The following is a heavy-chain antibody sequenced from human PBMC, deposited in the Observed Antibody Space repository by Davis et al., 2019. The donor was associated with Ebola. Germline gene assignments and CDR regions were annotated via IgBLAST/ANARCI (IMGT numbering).Heavy chain of an antibody. Sequence: SVKVSCKASGGTFSSYAISWVRQAPGQGLEWMGGIIPIFGTANYAQKFQGRVTITADESTSTAYMELSSLRSEDTAVYYCASRASYYDSSGYYFDYWGQGTLVTVSS. V-gene: IGHV1-69*13. D-gene: IGHD3-22*01. CDR2: IIPIFGTA. CDR1: GGTFSSYA. CDR3: ASRASYYDSSGYYFDY. J-gene: IGHJ4*02.